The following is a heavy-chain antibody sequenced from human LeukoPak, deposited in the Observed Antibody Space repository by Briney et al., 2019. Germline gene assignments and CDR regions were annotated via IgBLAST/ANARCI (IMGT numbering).Heavy chain of an antibody. CDR1: GFTFSSYS. V-gene: IGHV3-21*01. CDR3: ARERGGGVADTFDY. CDR2: ISCNSSYI. J-gene: IGHJ4*02. Sequence: GGSLRLSCAPSGFTFSSYSMNWARQAPGKGLEWVSSISCNSSYIYYADSVKGRFTISRDSAKNTLYLQMNSLRAEDTAVYYCARERGGGVADTFDYWGQGTLVTVSS. D-gene: IGHD3-16*01.